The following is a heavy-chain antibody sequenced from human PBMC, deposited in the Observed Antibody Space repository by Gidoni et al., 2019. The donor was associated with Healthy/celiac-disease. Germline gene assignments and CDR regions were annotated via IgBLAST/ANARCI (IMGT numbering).Heavy chain of an antibody. J-gene: IGHJ6*02. CDR3: ARGTGYSGYDPYYYYYYGMDV. CDR1: GFTFSSYR. V-gene: IGHV3-21*01. CDR2: ISSSSSYI. Sequence: EVQLVESGGGLVKPGGSLRLSCAASGFTFSSYRMNWVRQAPGKGLEWVSSISSSSSYIYYADSVKGRFTISRDNAKNSLYLQMNSLRAEDTAVYYCARGTGYSGYDPYYYYYYGMDVWGQGTTVTVSS. D-gene: IGHD5-12*01.